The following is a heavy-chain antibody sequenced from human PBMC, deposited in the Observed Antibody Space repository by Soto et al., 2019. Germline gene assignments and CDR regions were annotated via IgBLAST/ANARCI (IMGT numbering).Heavy chain of an antibody. Sequence: ASVKASCKASGYTFTSYDSNWVRQATGEGLEWMGWMNPNSGNTGYAQGFQGRVSMTRNTSISTAYMELSSLRSEDTAVYYCARVGYRAYGMDVWGQGTTVTVSS. J-gene: IGHJ6*02. D-gene: IGHD6-13*01. CDR1: GYTFTSYD. V-gene: IGHV1-8*01. CDR3: ARVGYRAYGMDV. CDR2: MNPNSGNT.